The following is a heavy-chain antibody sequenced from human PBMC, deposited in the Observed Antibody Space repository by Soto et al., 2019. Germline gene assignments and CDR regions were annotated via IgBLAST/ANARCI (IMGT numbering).Heavy chain of an antibody. CDR3: ATELGENPASPFDA. CDR2: IIPLFGTA. CDR1: GVTFSSET. D-gene: IGHD3-10*01. V-gene: IGHV1-69*13. J-gene: IGHJ4*02. Sequence: WASVKVSCKASGVTFSSETLGWVRQAPGQGLEWVGGIIPLFGTASYAQKFQGRVTITADESTSTVYMELSSLRSDDTAVYFCATELGENPASPFDAWGQGTRGTVSS.